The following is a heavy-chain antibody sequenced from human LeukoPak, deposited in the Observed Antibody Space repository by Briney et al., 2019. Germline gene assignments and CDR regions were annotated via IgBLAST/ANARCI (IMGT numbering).Heavy chain of an antibody. CDR1: GGSFSGYY. D-gene: IGHD2-2*01. Sequence: PSETLSLTCAVYGGSFSGYYWSWIRQPPGKGLEWIGEINHSGSTNYNPSLKSRVTISVDKSKNQFSLKLSSVTAADTAVYYCARGVGSSTSGPYYFDYWGQGTLVTVSS. CDR2: INHSGST. CDR3: ARGVGSSTSGPYYFDY. V-gene: IGHV4-34*01. J-gene: IGHJ4*02.